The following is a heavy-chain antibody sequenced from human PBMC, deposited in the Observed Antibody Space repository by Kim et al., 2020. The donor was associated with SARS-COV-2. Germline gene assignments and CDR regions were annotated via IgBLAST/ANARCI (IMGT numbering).Heavy chain of an antibody. Sequence: GESLKISCKGSGYSFTSLWIGWVRQMPGKGLEWMGIIYPGYSETRYSSSFQGQVTISTDKSLSTAYLRWSGLKASDSAIYYCARLQRSVPFDYWGQGTLVIVSP. CDR1: GYSFTSLW. V-gene: IGHV5-51*01. D-gene: IGHD1-1*01. J-gene: IGHJ4*02. CDR2: IYPGYSET. CDR3: ARLQRSVPFDY.